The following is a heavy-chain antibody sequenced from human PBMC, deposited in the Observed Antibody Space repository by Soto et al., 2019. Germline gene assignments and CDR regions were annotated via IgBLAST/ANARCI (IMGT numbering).Heavy chain of an antibody. Sequence: QVQLVQSGAEVKKPGSSVKVSCTASEGTFNSYTISWVRQAPGQGLEWMGRVIPILGMANFAQKFQGRVMVNAGKSTSTAYVVLSTLRSDDTAVDYCATKYGSGSTHFDSWGQGTLVTVSS. CDR2: VIPILGMA. CDR1: EGTFNSYT. V-gene: IGHV1-69*02. CDR3: ATKYGSGSTHFDS. J-gene: IGHJ4*02. D-gene: IGHD3-10*01.